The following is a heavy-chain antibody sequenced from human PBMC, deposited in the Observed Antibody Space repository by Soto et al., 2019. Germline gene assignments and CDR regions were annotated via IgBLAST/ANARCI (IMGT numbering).Heavy chain of an antibody. CDR1: GFSFGNYA. J-gene: IGHJ4*02. Sequence: EEQLLESGGGLVQPGGSLRLSCAASGFSFGNYAMSWVRQAPGKGLEWVSAISGSGDATYYADSVKGRFTTSRDNSKNTLYLQMNSLRAEDTALYYCAKENHGSGSDCGGQGTLVTVSS. D-gene: IGHD3-10*01. V-gene: IGHV3-23*01. CDR2: ISGSGDAT. CDR3: AKENHGSGSDC.